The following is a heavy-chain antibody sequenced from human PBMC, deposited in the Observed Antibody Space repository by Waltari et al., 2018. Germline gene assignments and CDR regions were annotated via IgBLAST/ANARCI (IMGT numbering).Heavy chain of an antibody. CDR2: IYTSGST. Sequence: QVQLQESGPGLVKPSQTLSLTCTVSGGSISRGSYYWSWIRQPARKGLEWIGRIYTSGSTNYNPSLKSRVTRSVDTSKNQFSLKLSSVTAADTAVYYCARDEPSGIAVAGTRSGWFDPWGQGTLVTVSS. CDR1: GGSISRGSYY. J-gene: IGHJ5*02. V-gene: IGHV4-61*02. CDR3: ARDEPSGIAVAGTRSGWFDP. D-gene: IGHD6-19*01.